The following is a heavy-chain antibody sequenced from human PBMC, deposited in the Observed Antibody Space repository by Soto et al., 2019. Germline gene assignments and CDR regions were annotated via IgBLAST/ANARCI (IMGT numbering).Heavy chain of an antibody. CDR3: AKDPEYSSSSGREGY. V-gene: IGHV3-23*01. J-gene: IGHJ4*02. Sequence: EVQLLESGGGLVQPGGSLRLSCAASGFTFSSYAMSWVRQAPGKGLEWVSAISGSGGSTYYADSVKGRFTNTRDNSKNTLYLQMNSLRAEDTAVYYCAKDPEYSSSSGREGYWGQGTLVTVSS. CDR2: ISGSGGST. CDR1: GFTFSSYA. D-gene: IGHD6-6*01.